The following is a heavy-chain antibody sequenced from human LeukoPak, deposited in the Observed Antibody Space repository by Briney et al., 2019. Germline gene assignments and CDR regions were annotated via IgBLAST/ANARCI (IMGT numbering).Heavy chain of an antibody. V-gene: IGHV4-34*11. D-gene: IGHD1-1*01. CDR2: IHYSGST. CDR1: GGSFSGYY. J-gene: IGHJ4*02. Sequence: SETLSLTCAVYGGSFSGYYWSWIRQPPGKGLEWIGYIHYSGSTNYNPSLKSRVTLSVDTSRNQFSLSLRSMTAADTAVYYCARTEPSGTTSHWGQGTLVTVSS. CDR3: ARTEPSGTTSH.